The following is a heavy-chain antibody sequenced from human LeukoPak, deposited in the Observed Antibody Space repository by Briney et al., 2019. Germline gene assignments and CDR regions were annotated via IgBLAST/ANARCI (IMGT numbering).Heavy chain of an antibody. CDR2: ISSSSSYI. CDR1: GFTFSSYS. J-gene: IGHJ4*02. Sequence: GGSLRLSCAASGFTFSSYSMNWVRQAPGKGLEWVSSISSSSSYIYYADSVKGRFTISRDNAKNSLYLQMNSLRAEDTAVYYCARARLRWGRYFDYWGQGTLVTVSS. V-gene: IGHV3-21*01. CDR3: ARARLRWGRYFDY. D-gene: IGHD4-23*01.